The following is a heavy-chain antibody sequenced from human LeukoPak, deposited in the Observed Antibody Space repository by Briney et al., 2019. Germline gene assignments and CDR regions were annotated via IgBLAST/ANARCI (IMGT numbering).Heavy chain of an antibody. CDR1: GFTFGSYS. V-gene: IGHV3-48*01. J-gene: IGHJ4*02. CDR2: VSSSSSTI. Sequence: GGSLRLSCAASGFTFGSYSMNWVRQAPGKGLQWISYVSSSSSTIYYADSVKGRFTISRDNAKNSLYLQMNSLRAEDTAVYYCARPHRRGYSYGSGYWGQGTLVTVSS. CDR3: ARPHRRGYSYGSGY. D-gene: IGHD5-18*01.